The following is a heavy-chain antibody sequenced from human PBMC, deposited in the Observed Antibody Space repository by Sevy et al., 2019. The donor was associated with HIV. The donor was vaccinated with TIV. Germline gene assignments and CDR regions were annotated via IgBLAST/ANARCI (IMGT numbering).Heavy chain of an antibody. Sequence: GGSLRLSCAASGFIFSGYTMNWVRQAPGKGLEWVSSISSGSSFIYYADSLQGRFIISRDNARKSLYLQMNNLRVEDTAVYYCVRVGLGDCSGTNCSPNDYWGQGTLVTVSS. V-gene: IGHV3-21*01. CDR3: VRVGLGDCSGTNCSPNDY. J-gene: IGHJ4*02. CDR2: ISSGSSFI. D-gene: IGHD2-2*01. CDR1: GFIFSGYT.